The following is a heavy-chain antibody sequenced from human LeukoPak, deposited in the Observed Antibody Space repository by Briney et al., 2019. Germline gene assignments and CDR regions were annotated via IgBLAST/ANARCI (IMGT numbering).Heavy chain of an antibody. Sequence: GGSLRLSCAASGFTFSTYWMSWVRQAPGKGLEWVANIKQDGSVKNYVDSVKGRFTISRDNAKNPLYLQMSSLRADDTAMYYCVRGGYGPDYWGQGTLVTVSS. CDR1: GFTFSTYW. CDR3: VRGGYGPDY. D-gene: IGHD5-12*01. CDR2: IKQDGSVK. V-gene: IGHV3-7*03. J-gene: IGHJ4*02.